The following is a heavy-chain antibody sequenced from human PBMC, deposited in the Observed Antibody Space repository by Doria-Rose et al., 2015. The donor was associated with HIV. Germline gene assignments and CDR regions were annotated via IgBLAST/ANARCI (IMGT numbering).Heavy chain of an antibody. CDR2: IFSDDER. CDR1: GVSLSSPGMG. V-gene: IGHV2-26*01. D-gene: IGHD6-13*01. CDR3: ARIKSSRWYHKYYFDF. J-gene: IGHJ4*02. Sequence: SGPVLVKPTETLTLTCTVSGVSLSSPGMGVSWIRQPPGKALEWLAHIFSDDERSYNTFRKSRLTISRVTSKSQVVLTMTDMDPVDTATYYCARIKSSRWYHKYYFDFWGQGTLVIVSA.